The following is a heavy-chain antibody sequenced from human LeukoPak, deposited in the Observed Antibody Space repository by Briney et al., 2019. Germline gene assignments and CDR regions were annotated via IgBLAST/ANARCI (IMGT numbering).Heavy chain of an antibody. CDR1: GYSISSGYY. D-gene: IGHD6-13*01. J-gene: IGHJ4*02. Sequence: PSETLSLTCAVSGYSISSGYYWGWIRQPPGKGLEWIGSIYHSGSTYYNPSLKSRVTISVDTSKNQFSLKLSSVTAADTAVYYCARIAAAGVGASDYWGQGTLVTVSS. V-gene: IGHV4-38-2*01. CDR2: IYHSGST. CDR3: ARIAAAGVGASDY.